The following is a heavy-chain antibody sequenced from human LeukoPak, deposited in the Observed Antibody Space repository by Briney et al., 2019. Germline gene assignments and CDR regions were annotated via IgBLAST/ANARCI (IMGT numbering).Heavy chain of an antibody. J-gene: IGHJ4*02. CDR2: IKQDGSEK. CDR1: GFSLSSYW. Sequence: GGSLRLSCAASGFSLSSYWMSWVRQAPGKGLEWVANIKQDGSEKYYVDSVKGRFTISRDNAQDSLYLQMNSLRAEDTAVYYCARSVRGYCSGGSCHFDSWGQGTLVTVSS. V-gene: IGHV3-7*01. D-gene: IGHD2-15*01. CDR3: ARSVRGYCSGGSCHFDS.